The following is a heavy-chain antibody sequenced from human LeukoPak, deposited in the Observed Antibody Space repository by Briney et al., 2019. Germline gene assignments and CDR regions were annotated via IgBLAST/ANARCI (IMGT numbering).Heavy chain of an antibody. CDR1: GGSFSGYY. V-gene: IGHV4-34*01. CDR3: ARVEGSGSYANDY. J-gene: IGHJ4*02. D-gene: IGHD3-10*01. Sequence: PSETLSLTCAVYGGSFSGYYWSWIRQPPGKGLEWIGEINHSGSTNYNPSLKSRVTISVDTSKNQFSLKLSSVTAADTAVYYCARVEGSGSYANDYWGQGTLVTVSS. CDR2: INHSGST.